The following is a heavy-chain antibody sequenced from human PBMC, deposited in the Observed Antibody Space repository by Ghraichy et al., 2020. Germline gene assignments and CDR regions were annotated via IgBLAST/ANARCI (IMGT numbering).Heavy chain of an antibody. D-gene: IGHD3-22*01. V-gene: IGHV3-23*01. Sequence: GGSLRLSCAASGFTFSSYAMSWVRQAPGKGLEWVSAISGGGGSAYYADSVKGRFTISRDNSKNTVYLQMNSLRAEDTAVYYCARGRRDSSGYYYPVDYWGQGTLVTVS. CDR1: GFTFSSYA. J-gene: IGHJ4*02. CDR2: ISGGGGSA. CDR3: ARGRRDSSGYYYPVDY.